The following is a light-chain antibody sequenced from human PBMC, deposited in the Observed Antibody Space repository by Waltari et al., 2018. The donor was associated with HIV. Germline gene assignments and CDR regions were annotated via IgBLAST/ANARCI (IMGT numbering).Light chain of an antibody. CDR2: EVN. J-gene: IGLJ1*01. Sequence: QSALTQPPSASGSPGQSVTISCTGTGSDVGAYNYVSWYQQHPGKAPKLMIYEVNKRPSGVPDRCSGSNSGNTASLTVSGLQAEDEADYYCSSYAGYNNYVFGTGTKVTVL. CDR1: GSDVGAYNY. V-gene: IGLV2-8*01. CDR3: SSYAGYNNYV.